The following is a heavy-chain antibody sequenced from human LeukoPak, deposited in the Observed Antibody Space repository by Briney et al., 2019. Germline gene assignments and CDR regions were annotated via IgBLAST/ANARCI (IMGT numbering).Heavy chain of an antibody. D-gene: IGHD5-12*01. V-gene: IGHV1-2*02. CDR2: INPNRGGT. CDR1: GYTFTGYY. CDR3: ARDKTRGYDANYYSYMDV. Sequence: ASVKVSCKASGYTFTGYYMHWVRQAPGQGLEWMGLINPNRGGTNYAQKFQGRVTMTRDTSISTAYMELSRLRSDDTAVYYCARDKTRGYDANYYSYMDVWGKGTTVTVSS. J-gene: IGHJ6*03.